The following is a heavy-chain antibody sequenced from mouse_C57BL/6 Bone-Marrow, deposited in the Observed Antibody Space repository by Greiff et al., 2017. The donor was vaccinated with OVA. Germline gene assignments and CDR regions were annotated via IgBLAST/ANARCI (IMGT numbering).Heavy chain of an antibody. V-gene: IGHV1-81*01. J-gene: IGHJ4*01. D-gene: IGHD4-1*01. Sequence: VQLQQSGAELARPGASVKLSCKASGYTFTSYGISWVKQRTGQGLEWIGEIYPRSGNTYYNEKFKGKATLAADKSSSTAYMELRSLTSEDSAVYFCITGSAMDYWGQGTSVTVSS. CDR2: IYPRSGNT. CDR3: ITGSAMDY. CDR1: GYTFTSYG.